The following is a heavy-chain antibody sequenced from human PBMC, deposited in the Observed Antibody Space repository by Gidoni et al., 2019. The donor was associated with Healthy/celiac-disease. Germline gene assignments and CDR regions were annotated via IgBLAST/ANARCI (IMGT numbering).Heavy chain of an antibody. CDR1: GFTFSSYW. D-gene: IGHD6-19*01. J-gene: IGHJ4*02. V-gene: IGHV3-7*01. CDR2: IKQDGSEK. Sequence: EVQLVESGGGLVQPGGSLRLSCAASGFTFSSYWMSWVRQAPGKGLEWVANIKQDGSEKYYVDSVKGRFTISRDNAKNSLYLQMNSLRAEDTAVYYCARDFDTDGGIAVADLDYWGQGTLVTVSS. CDR3: ARDFDTDGGIAVADLDY.